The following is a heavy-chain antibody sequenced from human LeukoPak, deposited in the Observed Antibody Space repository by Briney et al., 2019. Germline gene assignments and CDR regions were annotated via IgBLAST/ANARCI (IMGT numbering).Heavy chain of an antibody. D-gene: IGHD3-22*01. CDR2: IRYDGSNK. CDR3: ARERYDSSGYPFDY. V-gene: IGHV3-30*02. J-gene: IGHJ4*02. Sequence: GGSLRLSCAASGFTFSSYGMHWVRQAPGKGLEWVAFIRYDGSNKYYADSVKGRFTISRDNAKNSLYLQMNSLRAEDTAVYYCARERYDSSGYPFDYWGQGTLVTVSS. CDR1: GFTFSSYG.